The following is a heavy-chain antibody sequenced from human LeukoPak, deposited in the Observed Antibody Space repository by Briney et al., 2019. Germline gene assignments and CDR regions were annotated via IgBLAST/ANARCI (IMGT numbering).Heavy chain of an antibody. V-gene: IGHV7-4-1*02. CDR2: INTNTGNP. CDR3: ARGDSSGWSGPGDY. Sequence: ASVKVSCKAPGYSFNKYAIIWVRQAPGQGLEWMGWINTNTGNPTYAQGFTGRFVFSLDTSVSTAYLQISTLRSEDTAVFYCARGDSSGWSGPGDYWGQGTLVTVSS. CDR1: GYSFNKYA. J-gene: IGHJ4*02. D-gene: IGHD6-19*01.